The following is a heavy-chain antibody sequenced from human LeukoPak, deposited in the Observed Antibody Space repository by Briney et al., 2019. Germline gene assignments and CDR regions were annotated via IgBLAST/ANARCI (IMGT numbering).Heavy chain of an antibody. CDR2: INPNSGGA. CDR3: ARDLPKTGYVGAFDI. Sequence: ASVTVSCKASGYTFTDYYILWVRQAPGQGPEWMGWINPNSGGATYAQSFKGRVTMTRDTSISTAYVELSSLTSDDTAVYYCARDLPKTGYVGAFDIWGQGTMVIVSS. V-gene: IGHV1-2*02. J-gene: IGHJ3*02. D-gene: IGHD5-12*01. CDR1: GYTFTDYY.